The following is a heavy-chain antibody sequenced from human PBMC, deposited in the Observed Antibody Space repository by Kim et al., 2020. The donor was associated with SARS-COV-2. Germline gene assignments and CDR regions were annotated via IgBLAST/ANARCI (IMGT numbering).Heavy chain of an antibody. J-gene: IGHJ4*02. D-gene: IGHD5-18*01. CDR1: GFTLRHSN. Sequence: GGSLRLSCAASGFTLRHSNMNWVRQAPGKGLEWISHSGSAEGFTYYAGAVRGRFFVSRDNAKNSVFLQMDSLRPEDTAVYYCTKGWGYGDDMRFDYWGQGILFNVSS. CDR2: SGSAEGFT. V-gene: IGHV3-21*05. CDR3: TKGWGYGDDMRFDY.